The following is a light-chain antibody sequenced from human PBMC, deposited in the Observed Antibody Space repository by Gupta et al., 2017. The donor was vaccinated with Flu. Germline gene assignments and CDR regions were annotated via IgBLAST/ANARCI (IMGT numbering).Light chain of an antibody. CDR2: DAS. V-gene: IGKV3-11*01. CDR1: QSVSSN. CDR3: QQRTNWRT. J-gene: IGKJ1*01. Sequence: TQSPATLSLSPGERATLSCRASQSVSSNLAWYQQKPGQAPRLLIYDASNRATGIPARFSGSGSGTDFTLTISSLEPEDFAVYYCQQRTNWRTFGQGTKVEIK.